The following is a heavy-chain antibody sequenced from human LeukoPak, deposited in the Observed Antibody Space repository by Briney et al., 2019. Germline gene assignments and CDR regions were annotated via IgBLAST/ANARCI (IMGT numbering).Heavy chain of an antibody. J-gene: IGHJ4*02. D-gene: IGHD6-13*01. Sequence: GESLKISCKGSGYSFTSYWIGWVRQMPGKGLEWMGIIYPGDSDTRYSPSFQGQVTISADKSISTAYLQWSSLKASDTAMYYCARSRNPGIAAAGDPIFDYWGQGTLVTVSS. CDR2: IYPGDSDT. CDR1: GYSFTSYW. CDR3: ARSRNPGIAAAGDPIFDY. V-gene: IGHV5-51*01.